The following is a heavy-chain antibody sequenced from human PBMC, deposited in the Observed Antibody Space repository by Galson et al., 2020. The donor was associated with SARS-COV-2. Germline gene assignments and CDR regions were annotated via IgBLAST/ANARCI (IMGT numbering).Heavy chain of an antibody. CDR3: ALRSGIYYTDAFDI. Sequence: SETLSLTCTVSGDSISGNYYWGWIRQPPGKGLEWIGSIYQSGSTYYNPSLKSRVTISKDTSKKQFSLKLSSVTAADTAVYYCALRSGIYYTDAFDIWGRGTMVTISS. J-gene: IGHJ3*02. CDR1: GDSISGNYY. CDR2: IYQSGST. V-gene: IGHV4-38-2*02. D-gene: IGHD1-26*01.